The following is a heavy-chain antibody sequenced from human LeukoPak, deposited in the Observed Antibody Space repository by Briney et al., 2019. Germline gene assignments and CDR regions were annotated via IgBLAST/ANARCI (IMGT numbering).Heavy chain of an antibody. D-gene: IGHD6-6*01. J-gene: IGHJ3*01. CDR2: ISNDGSDE. V-gene: IGHV3-30-3*01. CDR3: AKARHCTTATCASAAFDA. CDR1: GFTFNMHA. Sequence: GGSLRLSCAVSGFTFNMHAMHWVRQAPGKGLEWVAVISNDGSDEYYADSVRGRFPVSRDNFKNTVFLQMNSLRPEDTAVYYCAKARHCTTATCASAAFDAWGQGTMVTVSS.